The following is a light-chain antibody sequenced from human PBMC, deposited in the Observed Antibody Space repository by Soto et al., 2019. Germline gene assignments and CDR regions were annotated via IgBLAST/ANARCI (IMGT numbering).Light chain of an antibody. V-gene: IGLV2-11*01. CDR1: SSDVDDYRY. Sequence: QSALAQPRSVSGSPGQLLTISCTGTSSDVDDYRYVSWYQQHPGKAPKLVIYDGNKRPSGVPDRFSGSNSGNTASLTISGLQAEDEADYYCCSYVTTPEIFGTGTKLTVL. J-gene: IGLJ1*01. CDR2: DGN. CDR3: CSYVTTPEI.